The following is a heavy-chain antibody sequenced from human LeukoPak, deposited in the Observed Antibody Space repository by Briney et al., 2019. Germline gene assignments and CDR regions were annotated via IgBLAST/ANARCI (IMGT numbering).Heavy chain of an antibody. Sequence: SETLSLTCAVYGVSFSGYYWSWICQPPGKGLEWIGEINHSGSTNYNPSLKSRVTISVDTSKNQFSLKLSSVTAADTAVYYCARGRDPRITIFGVVIPWFDPWGQGTLVTVSS. J-gene: IGHJ5*02. D-gene: IGHD3-3*01. V-gene: IGHV4-34*01. CDR2: INHSGST. CDR1: GVSFSGYY. CDR3: ARGRDPRITIFGVVIPWFDP.